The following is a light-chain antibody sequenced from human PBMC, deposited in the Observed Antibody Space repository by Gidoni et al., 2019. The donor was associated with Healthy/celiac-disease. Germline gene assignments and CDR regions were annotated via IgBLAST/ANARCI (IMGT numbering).Light chain of an antibody. V-gene: IGKV3-11*01. Sequence: ESGLTQSPATLSLSPGERATLSCRASQSVSSYLAWYQQKPGQAPRLLIYDASNRATGIPARFSGSGSGTDFTLTISSLEPEDFAVYYCQQRSNWPWTFGQGTKVEIK. CDR3: QQRSNWPWT. CDR2: DAS. CDR1: QSVSSY. J-gene: IGKJ1*01.